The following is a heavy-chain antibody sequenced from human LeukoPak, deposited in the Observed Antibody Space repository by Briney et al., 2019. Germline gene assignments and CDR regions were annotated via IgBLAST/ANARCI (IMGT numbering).Heavy chain of an antibody. D-gene: IGHD3-10*01. Sequence: PGGSLRLSCAASGFTFRDYYMSWIRQAPRKGLEWVSYISSSGSTIYYADSVKGRVTISRDNAKNSLYLEMNSLSPEDTAVYYCARAGLDWGITYGGMDVWGQGTTVTVSS. V-gene: IGHV3-11*01. CDR3: ARAGLDWGITYGGMDV. J-gene: IGHJ6*02. CDR1: GFTFRDYY. CDR2: ISSSGSTI.